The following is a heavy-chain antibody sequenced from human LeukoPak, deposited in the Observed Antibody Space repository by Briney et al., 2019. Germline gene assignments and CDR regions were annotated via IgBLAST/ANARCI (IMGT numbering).Heavy chain of an antibody. V-gene: IGHV3-23*01. CDR1: GFTFSHSA. J-gene: IGHJ6*03. CDR3: ARTMVRGVSRVHYYYMDV. D-gene: IGHD3-10*01. Sequence: GGSLRLSCAASGFTFSHSAMSWVRQAPGKGLEWISTISGSGSDTNYADSVRGRLIISRDNSKNSLYLQMNSLRAEDTAVYYCARTMVRGVSRVHYYYMDVWGKGTTVTISS. CDR2: ISGSGSDT.